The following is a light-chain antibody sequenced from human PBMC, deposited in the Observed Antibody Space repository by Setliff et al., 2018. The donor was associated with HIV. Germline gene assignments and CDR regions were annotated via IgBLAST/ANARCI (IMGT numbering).Light chain of an antibody. CDR2: DVS. V-gene: IGLV2-14*03. J-gene: IGLJ1*01. CDR1: SSDVGGYKF. Sequence: QSVLAQPASVSGSPGQSITISCTGTSSDVGGYKFVSWYQQHPAKAPKLILYDVSNRPSGVSNRFSGSKSGNTASLTISGLQAEDEADYYCSSYTSTSTPYVFGTGTKVTVL. CDR3: SSYTSTSTPYV.